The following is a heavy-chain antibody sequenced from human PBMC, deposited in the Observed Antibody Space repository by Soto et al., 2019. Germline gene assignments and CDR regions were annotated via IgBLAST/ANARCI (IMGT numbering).Heavy chain of an antibody. CDR3: VKIGVAYRSGSYDTAFDI. D-gene: IGHD3-10*01. CDR2: ISSNGGST. CDR1: GFTFSSYA. V-gene: IGHV3-64D*06. J-gene: IGHJ3*02. Sequence: GGSLRLPCSASGFTFSSYAMHWVRQAPGKGLEYVSAISSNGGSTYYADSVKGRFTISRDNSKNTLYLQMSSLRAEDTAVYYCVKIGVAYRSGSYDTAFDIWGQGTMVTV.